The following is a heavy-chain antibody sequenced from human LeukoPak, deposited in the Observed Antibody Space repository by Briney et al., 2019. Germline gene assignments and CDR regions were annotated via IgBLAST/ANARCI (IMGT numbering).Heavy chain of an antibody. J-gene: IGHJ4*02. CDR2: VEHTGST. Sequence: PSETLSLTCTVSGYSISSGYYWGWIRQPPGKGLEWIGSVEHTGSTNYNPSLKSRVTISVDTSKNQFSLKLSSVTAADTAVYYCARYTWFGELVFDYWGQGTLVTVSS. CDR1: GYSISSGYY. D-gene: IGHD3-10*01. CDR3: ARYTWFGELVFDY. V-gene: IGHV4-38-2*02.